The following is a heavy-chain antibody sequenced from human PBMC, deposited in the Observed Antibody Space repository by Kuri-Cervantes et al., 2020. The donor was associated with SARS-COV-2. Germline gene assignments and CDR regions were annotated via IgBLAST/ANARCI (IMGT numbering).Heavy chain of an antibody. D-gene: IGHD2-15*01. Sequence: GESLKISCAASGFTFSSYSMNWVRLAPGKRLEWVSIIYDDDTTDYADSVKGRFTISRDNSKNTLYLQMNNLRAEDTAVYYCATKDGVASTPWGPGTLGTVSS. V-gene: IGHV3-53*01. CDR2: IYDDDTT. CDR3: ATKDGVASTP. CDR1: GFTFSSYS. J-gene: IGHJ5*02.